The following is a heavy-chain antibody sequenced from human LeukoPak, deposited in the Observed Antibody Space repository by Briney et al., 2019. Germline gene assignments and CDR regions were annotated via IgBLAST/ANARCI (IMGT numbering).Heavy chain of an antibody. V-gene: IGHV3-33*03. CDR3: AKPVYTNYGGFDF. D-gene: IGHD4-11*01. CDR1: LFTFREHV. Sequence: GTALRLSHTESLFTFREHVIHGVGPAPAKGAAWVAFIWFVGCNKNFADSVKGRFPISRENSQHTLYLQIDSCSLEDTGVFYCAKPVYTNYGGFDFWGQGTLVTVSS. CDR2: IWFVGCNK. J-gene: IGHJ5*01.